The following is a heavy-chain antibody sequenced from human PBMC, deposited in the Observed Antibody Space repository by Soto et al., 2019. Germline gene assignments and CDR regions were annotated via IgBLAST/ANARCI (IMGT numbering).Heavy chain of an antibody. Sequence: SVKVSCKASGGTFSSYAISWVRQAPGQGLEWMGGIIPIFGTANYAQKFQGRVTITADESTSTAYMELSSLRSEDTAVYYCASGGARLQYSTHDYWGQGTLVTVSS. CDR3: ASGGARLQYSTHDY. CDR1: GGTFSSYA. V-gene: IGHV1-69*13. D-gene: IGHD2-21*02. CDR2: IIPIFGTA. J-gene: IGHJ4*02.